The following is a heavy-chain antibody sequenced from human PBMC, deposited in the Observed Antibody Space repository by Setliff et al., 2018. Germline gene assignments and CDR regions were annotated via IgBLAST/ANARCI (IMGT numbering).Heavy chain of an antibody. J-gene: IGHJ5*02. D-gene: IGHD3-3*01. Sequence: KTSETLSLTCAVYGGSFSGYYWSWIRQPPGKGLEWIGEINHSGSTNYNPSLKSRVTMSVDTSKYQFSLNLSSVPAADTAAYYCARGFWRGYSLRDGRWFDPWGQGTLVTVSS. CDR3: ARGFWRGYSLRDGRWFDP. CDR2: INHSGST. CDR1: GGSFSGYY. V-gene: IGHV4-34*01.